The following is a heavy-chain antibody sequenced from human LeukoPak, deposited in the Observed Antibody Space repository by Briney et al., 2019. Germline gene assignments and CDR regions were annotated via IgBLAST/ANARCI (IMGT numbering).Heavy chain of an antibody. Sequence: GASVKVSCKASGYTFTSYSISWVRQAPGQGLEWMGWINPNSGGTNYAQKFQGRVTMARDTSISTAYMELSRLRSDDTAVYYCARDKYSSSPPDYWGQGTLVTVSS. CDR2: INPNSGGT. CDR1: GYTFTSYS. J-gene: IGHJ4*02. CDR3: ARDKYSSSPPDY. D-gene: IGHD6-6*01. V-gene: IGHV1-2*02.